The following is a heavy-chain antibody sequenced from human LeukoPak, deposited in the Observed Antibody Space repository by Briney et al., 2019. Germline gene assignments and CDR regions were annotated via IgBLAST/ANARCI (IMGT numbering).Heavy chain of an antibody. J-gene: IGHJ4*02. Sequence: SETLSLTCTVAGGSISSSSYYWGWIRQPPGKGLEWIGSLYYTGTTYYNPSLKSRLTISVDTSKNQFSLKLSSVTAADTAVYYCARDRGTWNDDGFDYWGQGTLVTVSS. V-gene: IGHV4-39*07. CDR1: GGSISSSSYY. CDR3: ARDRGTWNDDGFDY. D-gene: IGHD1-1*01. CDR2: LYYTGTT.